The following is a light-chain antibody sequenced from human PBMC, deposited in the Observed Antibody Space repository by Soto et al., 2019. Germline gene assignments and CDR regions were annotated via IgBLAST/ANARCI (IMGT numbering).Light chain of an antibody. CDR2: CAS. Sequence: EVVLTQSAATLSVSPGEGVTLSCRASQGIGDTLAWYQHKPGQTPRLLIYCASNRATGIPDRFSGSASGTDFTLTISRLQPEDFAVYYCQQYGSSGTFGQGTKVDIK. CDR3: QQYGSSGT. CDR1: QGIGDT. V-gene: IGKV3-20*01. J-gene: IGKJ1*01.